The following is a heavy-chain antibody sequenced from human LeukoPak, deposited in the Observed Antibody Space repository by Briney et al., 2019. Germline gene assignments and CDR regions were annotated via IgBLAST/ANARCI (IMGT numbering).Heavy chain of an antibody. V-gene: IGHV4-39*01. Sequence: SETLSLTCTVSGGSISSSSYYWGWIRQPPGKGLEWIGSIYYSGSTYYNPSLKSRVTISVDTSKNQFSLKLSSVTAADTAVYYRAKEQWLVAYYYYMDVWGKGTTVTVSS. J-gene: IGHJ6*03. D-gene: IGHD6-19*01. CDR2: IYYSGST. CDR3: AKEQWLVAYYYYMDV. CDR1: GGSISSSSYY.